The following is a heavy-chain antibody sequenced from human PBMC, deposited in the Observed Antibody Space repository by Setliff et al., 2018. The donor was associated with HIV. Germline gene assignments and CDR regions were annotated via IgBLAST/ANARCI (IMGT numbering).Heavy chain of an antibody. D-gene: IGHD6-19*01. CDR2: FDPQDGET. CDR3: ATAKEVWLAEGGFDY. J-gene: IGHJ4*02. V-gene: IGHV1-24*01. CDR1: GYTLSELS. Sequence: ASVKVSCKVYGYTLSELSIHWVRQAPGKGLEWMGYFDPQDGETVYAQKFQGRVTLTEDTSTGTAYMELSGLRSEDTAVYYCATAKEVWLAEGGFDYWGQGTRVTVSS.